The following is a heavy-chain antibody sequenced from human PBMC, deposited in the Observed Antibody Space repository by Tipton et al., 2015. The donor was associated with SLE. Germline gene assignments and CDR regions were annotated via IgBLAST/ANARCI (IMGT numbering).Heavy chain of an antibody. Sequence: TLSLTSTVSGGSISSGSYYWSWIRQPAGKGLEWIGRIYTSGSTNYNPSLKSRVTISVDTSKNQFSLKLSSVTAADTAVYYCARDRVDFWSGYPPYYGMDVWGQGTTVTVSS. CDR3: ARDRVDFWSGYPPYYGMDV. D-gene: IGHD3-3*01. CDR1: GGSISSGSYY. J-gene: IGHJ6*02. CDR2: IYTSGST. V-gene: IGHV4-61*02.